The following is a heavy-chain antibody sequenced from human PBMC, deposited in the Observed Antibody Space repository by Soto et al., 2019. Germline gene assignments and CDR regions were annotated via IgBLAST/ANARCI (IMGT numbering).Heavy chain of an antibody. V-gene: IGHV1-18*01. D-gene: IGHD3-3*01. CDR3: ARVPSYDFWSGYPPYYYYYMDV. J-gene: IGHJ6*03. CDR2: ISAYNGNT. Sequence: PSVKVSCKASGYTFTSYGISWVRQAPGQGLEWMGWISAYNGNTNYAQKLLGRVTMTTDTSTSTAYMELRSLRSDDTAVYYCARVPSYDFWSGYPPYYYYYMDVWGKGTTVTVSS. CDR1: GYTFTSYG.